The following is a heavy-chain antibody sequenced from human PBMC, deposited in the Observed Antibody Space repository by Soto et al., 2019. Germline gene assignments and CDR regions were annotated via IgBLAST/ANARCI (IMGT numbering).Heavy chain of an antibody. CDR1: GYTFANYG. CDR2: ISDNSGDT. J-gene: IGHJ3*02. CDR3: ARDCSGYPCCCAFDI. V-gene: IGHV1-18*04. Sequence: ASVKVSCKASGYTFANYGISWVRQAPGQGLEWMGWISDNSGDTKYAQKVQGRVTMTTDTSTRKAYMELRSLRSDDTAVYYCARDCSGYPCCCAFDIWGQGTMVTVSS. D-gene: IGHD3-22*01.